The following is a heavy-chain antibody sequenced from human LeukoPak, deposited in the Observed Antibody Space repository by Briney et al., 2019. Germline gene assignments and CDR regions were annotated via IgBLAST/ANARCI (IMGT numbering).Heavy chain of an antibody. D-gene: IGHD1-1*01. J-gene: IGHJ4*02. Sequence: GGSLRISCAASGFTFSTYAMSWVRQAPGEGLEWVSDISGSGGSTYYADSVKGRFTISRDNSKNTLYLQMNSLRADDTAVYYCAKTSVQGPINYWGQGTLVTVSS. CDR1: GFTFSTYA. CDR3: AKTSVQGPINY. CDR2: ISGSGGST. V-gene: IGHV3-23*01.